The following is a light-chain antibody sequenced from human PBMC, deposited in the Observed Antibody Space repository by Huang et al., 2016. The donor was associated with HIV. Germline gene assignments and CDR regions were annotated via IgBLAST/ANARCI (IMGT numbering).Light chain of an antibody. J-gene: IGKJ5*01. V-gene: IGKV3-15*01. CDR1: QSITHS. CDR3: QQYNNWPPSIT. Sequence: EIVMTQSPATLSVSPGERATLSCRASQSITHSLAWYQQKSGQAPRLLIYCASTRATGIPARFSGSGSGTAFTLTIDSLQSEDFALYYCQQYNNWPPSITFGQGTRLEI. CDR2: CAS.